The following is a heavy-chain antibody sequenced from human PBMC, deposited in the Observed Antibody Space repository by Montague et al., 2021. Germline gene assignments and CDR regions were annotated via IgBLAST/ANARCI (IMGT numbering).Heavy chain of an antibody. Sequence: SETLSLTCAVSGASITSNIYYWGWIRQSPGKGLEWIGSIYYSGNSFYQPSLKSRITMAVDTSKNQFSLKLSSVTAADTAFYYCAVTNPYYYYGMDVWGQGTTVSVSS. J-gene: IGHJ6*02. CDR3: AVTNPYYYYGMDV. D-gene: IGHD1-14*01. CDR2: IYYSGNS. CDR1: GASITSNIYY. V-gene: IGHV4-39*07.